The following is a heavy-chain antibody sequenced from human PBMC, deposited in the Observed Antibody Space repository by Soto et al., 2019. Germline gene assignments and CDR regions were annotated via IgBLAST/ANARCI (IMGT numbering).Heavy chain of an antibody. Sequence: QVQLQESGPGLVKPSDTLSLTCAVSGYSISSSNWWGWIRQPPGKGLEWSGYIYYSGTTYYNPSLKXRXTXSXXTSKNQFSLKLTSVTAVDTAVYYCARREIQGPIDYWGQGTLVTVSS. CDR3: ARREIQGPIDY. D-gene: IGHD1-26*01. CDR2: IYYSGTT. J-gene: IGHJ4*02. V-gene: IGHV4-28*01. CDR1: GYSISSSNW.